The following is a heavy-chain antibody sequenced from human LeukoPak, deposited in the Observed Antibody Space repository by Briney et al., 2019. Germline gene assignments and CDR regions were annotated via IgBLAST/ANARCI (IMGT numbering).Heavy chain of an antibody. CDR3: AREGGARYYDSSGYFS. CDR2: ISAYNGNT. CDR1: GYTFTSYG. V-gene: IGHV1-18*01. J-gene: IGHJ5*02. D-gene: IGHD3-22*01. Sequence: ASVKVSCKASGYTFTSYGISWVRQAPGQGLEWMGWISAYNGNTNYAQKLQGRVTMTTDTSTSTAYMELSSLRSEDTAVYYCAREGGARYYDSSGYFSWGQGTLVTVSS.